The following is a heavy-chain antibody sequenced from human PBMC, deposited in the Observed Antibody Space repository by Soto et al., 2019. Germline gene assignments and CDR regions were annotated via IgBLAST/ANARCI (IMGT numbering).Heavy chain of an antibody. CDR1: GGSISSYTYY. J-gene: IGHJ6*02. Sequence: PSETLSVTCTVSGGSISSYTYYWGWIRQPPGKGLEWIGSIYYTGSTYYNPSLKSRVAISADTSKNQLSLKLTSVTAAETAVYYCARRLSGSQHAYYYGMDVWGQGTTVTVSS. CDR2: IYYTGST. CDR3: ARRLSGSQHAYYYGMDV. V-gene: IGHV4-39*01. D-gene: IGHD1-26*01.